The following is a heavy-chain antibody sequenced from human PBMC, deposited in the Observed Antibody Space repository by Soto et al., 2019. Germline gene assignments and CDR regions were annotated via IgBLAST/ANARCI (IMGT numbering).Heavy chain of an antibody. D-gene: IGHD4-17*01. Sequence: SETLSLTCNVSGASISSGGYYWSWLRQHPGKGLEWIGYISYSGSTSYNPSLKSRVTISVDTSKNQFSLKLTSVTAADTALYFCARDLRIGFDFWGQGTLVTVSS. V-gene: IGHV4-31*03. CDR3: ARDLRIGFDF. CDR1: GASISSGGYY. CDR2: ISYSGST. J-gene: IGHJ3*01.